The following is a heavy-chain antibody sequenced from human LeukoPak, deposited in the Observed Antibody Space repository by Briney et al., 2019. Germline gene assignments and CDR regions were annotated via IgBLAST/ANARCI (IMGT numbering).Heavy chain of an antibody. CDR3: AREDIVVVVAATRGWFDP. J-gene: IGHJ5*02. D-gene: IGHD2-15*01. V-gene: IGHV4-61*02. Sequence: SQTLSLTCTVSGGSISSGSYYWSWIRQPAGKGLEWIGRIYYSGSTYYNPSLKSRVTISVDTSKNQFSLKLSSVTAADTAVYYCAREDIVVVVAATRGWFDPWGQGTLVTVSS. CDR1: GGSISSGSYY. CDR2: IYYSGST.